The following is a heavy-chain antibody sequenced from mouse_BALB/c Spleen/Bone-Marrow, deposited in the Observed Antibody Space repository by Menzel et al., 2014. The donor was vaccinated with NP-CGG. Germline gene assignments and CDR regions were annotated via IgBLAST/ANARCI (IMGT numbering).Heavy chain of an antibody. V-gene: IGHV6-6*02. CDR2: IRLKSNNYAT. D-gene: IGHD2-1*01. CDR1: GFTFSNYW. J-gene: IGHJ4*01. CDR3: TRGIYYGNFYAMDY. Sequence: EVQVVESGGGLVQPGGSMKLSCVASGFTFSNYWMNWVRQSPEKGLEWVAEIRLKSNNYATHYAESVKGRFTISRDDSKSSVYLQMNNLRAEDTGMYYCTRGIYYGNFYAMDYWGQGTSVTVSS.